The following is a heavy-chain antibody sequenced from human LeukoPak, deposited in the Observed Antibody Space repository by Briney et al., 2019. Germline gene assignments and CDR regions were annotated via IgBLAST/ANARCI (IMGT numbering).Heavy chain of an antibody. D-gene: IGHD2-2*01. CDR1: GGSFSVYY. V-gene: IGHV4-34*01. J-gene: IGHJ4*02. Sequence: SETLSLTCAVYGGSFSVYYWSWIRQPPGKGLEWIGEINHSGSTNYNPSLKSRVTISVDTSKNQFSLKLSSVTAADTAVYYCARAVVVPAARIYYFDYWGQGTLVTVSS. CDR3: ARAVVVPAARIYYFDY. CDR2: INHSGST.